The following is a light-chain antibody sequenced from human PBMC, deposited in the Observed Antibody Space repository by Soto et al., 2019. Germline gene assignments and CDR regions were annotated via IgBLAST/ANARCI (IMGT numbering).Light chain of an antibody. Sequence: DIQMTQSPSSLSASVGDRVTITCRASQSISSYLNWYQQKPGKAPKLLIYAASSLQSGVPSRFSGSGSETDLTLTISRLQPEDFATYYFQQSYSTPTTFGQGTKVEIK. V-gene: IGKV1-39*01. CDR3: QQSYSTPTT. CDR1: QSISSY. CDR2: AAS. J-gene: IGKJ1*01.